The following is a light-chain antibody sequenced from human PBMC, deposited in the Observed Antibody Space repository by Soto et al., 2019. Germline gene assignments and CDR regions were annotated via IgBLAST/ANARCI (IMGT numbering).Light chain of an antibody. J-gene: IGKJ1*01. CDR2: AAS. CDR3: QQYNNWPPWT. CDR1: QSVSSN. V-gene: IGKV3-15*01. Sequence: EIVMTQSPGTLSVSPGERATLSCRASQSVSSNLVWYQQKPGQAPRLLIYAASIRATGIPARFSGSGSGTEFTLTISSLQSEDFAAYYCQQYNNWPPWTFGQGTKVEVK.